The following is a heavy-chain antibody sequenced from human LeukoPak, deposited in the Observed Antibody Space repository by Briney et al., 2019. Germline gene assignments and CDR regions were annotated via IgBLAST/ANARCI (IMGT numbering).Heavy chain of an antibody. CDR1: GFTFSSYS. D-gene: IGHD3-22*01. V-gene: IGHV3-21*01. CDR2: ISSSSSYI. Sequence: GGSLRLSCAASGFTFSSYSTNWVRQAPGKGLEWVSSISSSSSYIYYADSVKGRFTISRDNAKNSLYLQMNSLRAEDTAVYYCARKRRVGDSSGYSDYWGQGTLVTVSS. CDR3: ARKRRVGDSSGYSDY. J-gene: IGHJ4*02.